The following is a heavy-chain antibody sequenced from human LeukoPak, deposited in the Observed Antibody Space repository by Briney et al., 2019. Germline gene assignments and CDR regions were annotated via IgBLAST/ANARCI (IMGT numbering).Heavy chain of an antibody. CDR2: ICASGRCT. Sequence: GGSLRLSCAASGFSVVNNAMGWVRQAPGKGLEWVSGICASGRCTFYAAPVRGRFTVSRDNFKNSLYLQMNNLRAEDTAVYYCAKYINVPGTQLLGDYWGQGALVTVSS. CDR1: GFSVVNNA. J-gene: IGHJ4*02. V-gene: IGHV3-23*01. CDR3: AKYINVPGTQLLGDY. D-gene: IGHD1-1*01.